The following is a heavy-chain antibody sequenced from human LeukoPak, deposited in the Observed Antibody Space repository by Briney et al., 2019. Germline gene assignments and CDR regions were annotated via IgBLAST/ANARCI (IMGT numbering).Heavy chain of an antibody. CDR2: VYISGSSPYT. J-gene: IGHJ5*02. D-gene: IGHD3-16*01. CDR1: GGSVSSYY. Sequence: SETLSLTCTVSGGSVSSYYWSWIRQPAGKGLEWIGRVYISGSSPYTIYNPSLESRVTMSADASKNQFSLKLRSVTAADTAVYYCARDSFGITTLGRFDPWGQGTLVTVSS. V-gene: IGHV4-4*07. CDR3: ARDSFGITTLGRFDP.